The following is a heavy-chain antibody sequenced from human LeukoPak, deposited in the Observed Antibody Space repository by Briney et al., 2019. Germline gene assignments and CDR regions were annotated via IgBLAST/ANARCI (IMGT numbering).Heavy chain of an antibody. D-gene: IGHD6-19*01. CDR2: ISYDGSNK. Sequence: GGSLRLSCAASGFTFSSYAMHWVRQAPGKGLEWVAVISYDGSNKYYADSVKGRFTISRDNSKNTLYLQMNSLRAEDTAVYYCARDYRSGWYPLNAFDIWGQGTMVTVSS. V-gene: IGHV3-30-3*01. CDR1: GFTFSSYA. CDR3: ARDYRSGWYPLNAFDI. J-gene: IGHJ3*02.